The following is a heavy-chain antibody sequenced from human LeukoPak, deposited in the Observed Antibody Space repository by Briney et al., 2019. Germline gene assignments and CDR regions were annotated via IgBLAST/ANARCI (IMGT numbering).Heavy chain of an antibody. V-gene: IGHV4-59*01. D-gene: IGHD3-10*01. CDR1: GGSISSDY. J-gene: IGHJ6*02. CDR3: ARDWSGYYGSGRNYYYYYGMDV. Sequence: SETLSLTCTVSGGSISSDYWSWIRQPPGQGLEWIGYIYDSGRTNYNPSLKSRVTISVDTSKNQFSLKLNSVTAADTAVYYCARDWSGYYGSGRNYYYYYGMDVWGQGTTVIVSS. CDR2: IYDSGRT.